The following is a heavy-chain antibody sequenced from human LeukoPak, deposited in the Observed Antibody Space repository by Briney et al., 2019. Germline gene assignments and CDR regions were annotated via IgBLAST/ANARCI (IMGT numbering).Heavy chain of an antibody. D-gene: IGHD7-27*01. V-gene: IGHV3-23*01. CDR3: AKDLWGENWFGP. CDR2: ISGSGGDS. Sequence: PGGSLRLSCAASGFTFSRYGMAWVRQAPGKGLEWVSGISGSGGDSYYADAVKGRFTISRDNSKNTLFLQMNSLRAEDTAVYYCAKDLWGENWFGPWGPGSLVIVSS. CDR1: GFTFSRYG. J-gene: IGHJ5*02.